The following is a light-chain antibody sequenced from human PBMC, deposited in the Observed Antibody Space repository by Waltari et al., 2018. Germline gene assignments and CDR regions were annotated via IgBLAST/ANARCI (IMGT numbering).Light chain of an antibody. V-gene: IGKV1-12*01. CDR3: QQGKTFPLT. CDR2: AAS. CDR1: HDISSY. Sequence: DIQMTQSPSSVSASVGDRVTISCRASHDISSYLAVYQQKPGKAPKLLICAASSLLSGVPARCSGSGSGTDFTLPLSSLQADDSATYYCQQGKTFPLTFGGGTKVEI. J-gene: IGKJ4*01.